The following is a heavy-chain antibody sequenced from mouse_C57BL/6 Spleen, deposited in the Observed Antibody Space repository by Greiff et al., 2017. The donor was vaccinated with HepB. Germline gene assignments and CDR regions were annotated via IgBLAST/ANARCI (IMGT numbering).Heavy chain of an antibody. CDR1: GYSFTGYY. D-gene: IGHD3-3*01. CDR2: INPSTGGT. Sequence: EVQLVESGPELVKPGASVKISCKASGYSFTGYYMNWVKQSPEKSLEWIGEINPSTGGTTYNQKFKAKATLTVDKSSSTAYMQLKSLTSEDSAVYYCARSRDDYWGQGTTLTVSS. J-gene: IGHJ2*01. CDR3: ARSRDDY. V-gene: IGHV1-42*01.